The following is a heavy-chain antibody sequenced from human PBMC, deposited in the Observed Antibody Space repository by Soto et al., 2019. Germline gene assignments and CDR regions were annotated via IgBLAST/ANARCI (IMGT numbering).Heavy chain of an antibody. CDR2: TYYRSKWYN. CDR3: ARADLILDIVVVPADRGGSCKQTGCAFDI. CDR1: GDSVSSNSAA. D-gene: IGHD2-2*03. V-gene: IGHV6-1*01. J-gene: IGHJ3*02. Sequence: PSQTLSLTCAISGDSVSSNSAAWNWIRQSPSRGLEWLGRTYYRSKWYNDYAVSVRSRITINPDTSKNQFSLQLNSVTPEDTAVYYCARADLILDIVVVPADRGGSCKQTGCAFDIWGQGTMVTVSS.